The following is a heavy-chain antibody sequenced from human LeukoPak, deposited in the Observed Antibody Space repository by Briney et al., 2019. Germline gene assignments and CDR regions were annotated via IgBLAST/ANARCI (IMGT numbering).Heavy chain of an antibody. J-gene: IGHJ5*02. Sequence: SQTLSLTCAISGDRVSSNSAAWNWIRQSPSRGLEWLGRTYYRSKWYNDYAVSVKSRITINPDTSKNQFSLQLSSVTPEDTAVYYCARELLWFGELLGVWFDPWGQGTLVTVSS. CDR1: GDRVSSNSAA. CDR3: ARELLWFGELLGVWFDP. CDR2: TYYRSKWYN. V-gene: IGHV6-1*01. D-gene: IGHD3-10*01.